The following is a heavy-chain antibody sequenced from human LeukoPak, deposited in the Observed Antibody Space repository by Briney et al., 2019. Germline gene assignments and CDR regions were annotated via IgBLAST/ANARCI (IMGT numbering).Heavy chain of an antibody. CDR3: AKDARSGRDY. D-gene: IGHD3-10*01. J-gene: IGHJ4*02. CDR2: ISSSSSYI. V-gene: IGHV3-21*01. CDR1: GFTFNNYW. Sequence: GGSLRLSCAASGFTFNNYWMSWVRQAPGKGLEWVSSISSSSSYIYYADSVKGRFTISRDNAKNSLYLQMNSLRAEDTAVYYCAKDARSGRDYWGQGTLVTVSS.